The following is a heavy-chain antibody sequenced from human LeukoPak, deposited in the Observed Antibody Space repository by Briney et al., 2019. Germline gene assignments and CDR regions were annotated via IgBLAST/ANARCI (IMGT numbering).Heavy chain of an antibody. CDR2: IRNSGST. Sequence: SETLSLTCTVSGGSISSGGYYWSWIRQHPGKGLEWIGYIRNSGSTYYNPSLKSRLTISVDTSKNQFSLRLRSVTAADTAVYYCASRYYDFWSGYYVSNWFDPWGQGTLVTVSS. CDR3: ASRYYDFWSGYYVSNWFDP. V-gene: IGHV4-31*03. D-gene: IGHD3-3*01. CDR1: GGSISSGGYY. J-gene: IGHJ5*02.